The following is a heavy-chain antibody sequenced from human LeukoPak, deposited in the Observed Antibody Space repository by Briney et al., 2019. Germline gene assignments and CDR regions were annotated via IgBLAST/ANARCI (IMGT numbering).Heavy chain of an antibody. V-gene: IGHV6-1*01. Sequence: SQTLSLTCAISGDSVSSNSAAWNWIRQSPSRSLEWLGRTYYRSKWYNDYAVSVKSRITINPDTSKNQFSLQLNSVTPEDTAVYYCARTPLGIAVAGYYYYYGMDVWGQGTTVTVSS. CDR3: ARTPLGIAVAGYYYYYGMDV. J-gene: IGHJ6*02. CDR2: TYYRSKWYN. CDR1: GDSVSSNSAA. D-gene: IGHD6-19*01.